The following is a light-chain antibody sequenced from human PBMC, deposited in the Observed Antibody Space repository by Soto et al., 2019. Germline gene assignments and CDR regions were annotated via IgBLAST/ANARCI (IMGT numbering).Light chain of an antibody. CDR3: CSYAGSSTYVV. J-gene: IGLJ2*01. CDR2: EVS. Sequence: QSALTQPASVSGSPGQSITISCTGTSSDVGSYNLVSWYQQHPGKAPKLMIYEVSKRPSGVSNRFSGSKSGNTASLTISGLQAEDAADYYRCSYAGSSTYVVFGGGTKLTVL. CDR1: SSDVGSYNL. V-gene: IGLV2-23*02.